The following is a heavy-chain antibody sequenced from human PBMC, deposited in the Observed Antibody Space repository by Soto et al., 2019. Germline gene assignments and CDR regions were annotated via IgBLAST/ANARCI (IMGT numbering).Heavy chain of an antibody. Sequence: GGSLRLSCAASGFTFSSYSMSWVRQAPGKGLEWVANIKQDGSEKYYVDSVKGRFTISRDNAKNSLYLQMNSLRAEDTAVYYCARSEVWWLRYRYFDYWGQGTLVTVSS. CDR3: ARSEVWWLRYRYFDY. CDR1: GFTFSSYS. D-gene: IGHD5-12*01. J-gene: IGHJ4*02. V-gene: IGHV3-7*05. CDR2: IKQDGSEK.